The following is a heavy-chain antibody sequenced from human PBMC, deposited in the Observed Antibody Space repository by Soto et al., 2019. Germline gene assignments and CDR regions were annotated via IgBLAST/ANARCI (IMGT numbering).Heavy chain of an antibody. J-gene: IGHJ6*02. Sequence: QVQLQESGPGLVKPSETLSLTCSVSGDSISNYYWNWIRRPPGKGLEWIGYFSYTGTTNYNPSLKSRVTISADTSKNQFFLKLSSVTAADTAVYYCGRHLFSDVWGHGTTVTVSS. CDR3: GRHLFSDV. D-gene: IGHD2-21*01. CDR2: FSYTGTT. V-gene: IGHV4-59*08. CDR1: GDSISNYY.